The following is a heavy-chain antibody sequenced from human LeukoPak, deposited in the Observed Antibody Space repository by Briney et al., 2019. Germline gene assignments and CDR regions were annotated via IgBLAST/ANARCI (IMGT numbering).Heavy chain of an antibody. D-gene: IGHD3-22*01. Sequence: PGRSLRLSCAASGFTFSSYGMHWVRQAPGKGLEWVAVIWYDGSNKYYADSVKGRFTISRDNSKNTLYLQMNSLRAEDTAVYYCARDGGSGYFPHYFDYWGQGTLVTVSS. V-gene: IGHV3-33*01. CDR3: ARDGGSGYFPHYFDY. CDR1: GFTFSSYG. J-gene: IGHJ4*02. CDR2: IWYDGSNK.